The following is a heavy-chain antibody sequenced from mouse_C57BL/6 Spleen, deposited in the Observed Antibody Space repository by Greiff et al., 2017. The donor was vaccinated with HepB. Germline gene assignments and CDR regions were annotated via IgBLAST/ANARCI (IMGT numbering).Heavy chain of an antibody. CDR1: GFTFSSYA. Sequence: EVQGVQSGGGLVKPGGSLKLSCAASGFTFSSYAMSWVRQTPEKRLEWVATISHGGSYTDYPDNVKGRFTISTDNAKNNLYLQLSHLTSEDTALYYCARENDRNLYAIDYWGQGTSVTVSS. J-gene: IGHJ4*01. D-gene: IGHD2-1*01. CDR2: ISHGGSYT. V-gene: IGHV5-4*01. CDR3: ARENDRNLYAIDY.